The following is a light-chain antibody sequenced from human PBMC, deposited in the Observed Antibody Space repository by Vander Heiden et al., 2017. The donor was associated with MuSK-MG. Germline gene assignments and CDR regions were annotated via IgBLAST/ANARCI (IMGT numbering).Light chain of an antibody. J-gene: IGKJ5*01. Sequence: EIVLSQSPATLSLLPGARAALSCRASQSVSSYLAWDQQKPGQAPRLLIYEASNRATGIPARFSGSGYGTDFTLTISSLEPEDFAVYYCQQRSNWPPITFGQGTLLEIK. CDR1: QSVSSY. CDR2: EAS. V-gene: IGKV3-11*01. CDR3: QQRSNWPPIT.